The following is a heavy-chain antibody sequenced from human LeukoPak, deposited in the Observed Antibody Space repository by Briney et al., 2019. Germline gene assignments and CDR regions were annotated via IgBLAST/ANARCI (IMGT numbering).Heavy chain of an antibody. CDR3: ARQKPSRGRLHYYGSGSDYTHGDFDY. V-gene: IGHV4-34*01. D-gene: IGHD3-10*01. J-gene: IGHJ4*02. CDR2: INHSGST. Sequence: SETLSLTCAVYGGSFSGYYWSWIRQPPGKGLKWIGEINHSGSTNYNPSLKSRVTISVDTSKNQFSLTLSSVTAADTAVYYCARQKPSRGRLHYYGSGSDYTHGDFDYWGQGTLVTASS. CDR1: GGSFSGYY.